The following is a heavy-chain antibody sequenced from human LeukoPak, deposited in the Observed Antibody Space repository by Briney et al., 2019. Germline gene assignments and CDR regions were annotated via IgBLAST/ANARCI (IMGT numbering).Heavy chain of an antibody. CDR2: INHSGST. CDR1: GGSFSGYY. D-gene: IGHD3-3*01. CDR3: ARGPKRPIFGVVTPAPTDY. Sequence: SETLSLTCAVYGGSFSGYYWSWTRQPPGKGLEWSGEINHSGSTNYNPSLKSRVTISVDTSKNQFSLKLSSVTAADTAVYYCARGPKRPIFGVVTPAPTDYWGQGTLVTVSS. J-gene: IGHJ4*02. V-gene: IGHV4-34*01.